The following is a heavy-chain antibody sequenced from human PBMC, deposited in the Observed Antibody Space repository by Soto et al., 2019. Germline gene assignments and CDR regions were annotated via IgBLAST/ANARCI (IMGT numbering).Heavy chain of an antibody. Sequence: EVQLVESGGGLVQPGGSLGLSCAASGFTFSTYAMNWVRQAPGRGLEWLSYISTTSSAIYSADSVKGRFYISRDNAKNLLYLQMNTLRDVDTAVYYCARDLWIGFHAPGNAFDIWGQWTPVTVSS. CDR1: GFTFSTYA. D-gene: IGHD3-3*01. CDR3: ARDLWIGFHAPGNAFDI. J-gene: IGHJ3*02. CDR2: ISTTSSAI. V-gene: IGHV3-48*02.